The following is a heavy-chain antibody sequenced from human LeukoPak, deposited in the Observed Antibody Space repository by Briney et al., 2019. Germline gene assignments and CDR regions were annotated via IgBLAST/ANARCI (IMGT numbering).Heavy chain of an antibody. V-gene: IGHV4-4*07. D-gene: IGHD6-6*01. J-gene: IGHJ4*02. Sequence: SETLSLTCSVSGGSISNYYWSWIRQPPGKGLEWIGRILTSGSTNYNPSLRSRVSMSLDTSKNQFSLKLSSVTAADTAIYYCARDLRPYSTSSYFDYWGLGALVTVSS. CDR3: ARDLRPYSTSSYFDY. CDR1: GGSISNYY. CDR2: ILTSGST.